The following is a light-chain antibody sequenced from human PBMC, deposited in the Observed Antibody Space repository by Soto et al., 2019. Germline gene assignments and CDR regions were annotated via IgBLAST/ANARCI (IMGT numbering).Light chain of an antibody. CDR2: DAS. CDR3: QQRSNWL. CDR1: QSVSSY. J-gene: IGKJ3*01. Sequence: EIVLTQSPATLSLSPGERATLSCRASQSVSSYLAWYQQKPGQAPRLLIYDASNRATGIPARFNRSGSGTALNLTISSLEPEDFAFYYCQQRSNWLFGPGTKVDIK. V-gene: IGKV3-11*01.